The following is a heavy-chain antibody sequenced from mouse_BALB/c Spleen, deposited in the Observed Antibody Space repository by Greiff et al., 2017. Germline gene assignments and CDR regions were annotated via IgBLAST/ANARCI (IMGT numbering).Heavy chain of an antibody. CDR3: ARGDYYGSSYGYFDV. CDR1: GFSLTSYG. D-gene: IGHD1-1*01. Sequence: VKLMESGPGLVAPSQSLSITCTVSGFSLTSYGVHWVRQPPGKGLEWLGVIWAGGSTNYNSALMSRLSISKDNSKSQVFLKMNSLQTDDTAMYYCARGDYYGSSYGYFDVWGAGTTVTVSS. V-gene: IGHV2-9*02. J-gene: IGHJ1*01. CDR2: IWAGGST.